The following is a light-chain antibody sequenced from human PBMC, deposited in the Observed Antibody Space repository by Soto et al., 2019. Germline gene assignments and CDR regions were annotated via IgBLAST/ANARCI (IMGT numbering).Light chain of an antibody. J-gene: IGLJ2*01. CDR2: RNN. CDR3: AAWDDSLTGHVV. CDR1: SSNIETNY. V-gene: IGLV1-47*01. Sequence: QSVLTQPPSASGTPGQRVTISCSGSSSNIETNYVYWYQQLPGTAPKLLIHRNNQRPSGVPDRFSGSKSGTSASLAISGLRSEDEADYYCAAWDDSLTGHVVFGGGTQLTVL.